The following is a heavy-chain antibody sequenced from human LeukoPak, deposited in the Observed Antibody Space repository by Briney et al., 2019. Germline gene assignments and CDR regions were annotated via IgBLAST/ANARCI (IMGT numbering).Heavy chain of an antibody. CDR3: ARDTGENDAFDI. CDR2: IYSGDST. J-gene: IGHJ3*02. V-gene: IGHV3-53*04. Sequence: RGSLRLSCAASGFTVSSNYMSWVRQAPGKGLEWVSVIYSGDSTYYADSVKGRFTISRHNSKNTLYLQMNSLRAEDTAVYYCARDTGENDAFDIWGQGTMVTVSS. D-gene: IGHD7-27*01. CDR1: GFTVSSNY.